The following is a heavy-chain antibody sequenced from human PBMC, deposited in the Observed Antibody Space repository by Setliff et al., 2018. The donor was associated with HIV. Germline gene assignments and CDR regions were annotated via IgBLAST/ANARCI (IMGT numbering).Heavy chain of an antibody. Sequence: SETLSLTCSFSGGSISSHYWSWIRQTPGKGLEWIGTIYNAGRISYNPSLRSRVTFSVDPSQNQFSLKMTSVTAADTAVYYCARGLSVYSYANVYYYHGMDVWGQGTTVTVSS. CDR2: IYNAGRI. V-gene: IGHV4-59*04. D-gene: IGHD5-18*01. J-gene: IGHJ6*02. CDR1: GGSISSHY. CDR3: ARGLSVYSYANVYYYHGMDV.